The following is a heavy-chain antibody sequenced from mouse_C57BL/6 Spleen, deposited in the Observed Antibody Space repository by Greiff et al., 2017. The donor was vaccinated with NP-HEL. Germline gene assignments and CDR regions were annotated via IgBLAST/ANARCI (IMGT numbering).Heavy chain of an antibody. J-gene: IGHJ4*01. CDR1: GFTFSSYA. CDR2: ISSGGDYI. CDR3: TRERDEGALDY. Sequence: EVKLVESGEGLVKPGGSLKLSCAASGFTFSSYAVSWVRQTPEKRLEWVAYISSGGDYIYYADTVKGRFTISRDNARNTLYLQMNSLKSEDTAMYYCTRERDEGALDYWGQGTSVTVSS. V-gene: IGHV5-9-1*02.